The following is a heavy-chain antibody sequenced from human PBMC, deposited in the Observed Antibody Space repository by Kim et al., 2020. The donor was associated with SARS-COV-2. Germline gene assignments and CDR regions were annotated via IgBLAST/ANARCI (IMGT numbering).Heavy chain of an antibody. V-gene: IGHV1-8*01. CDR2: MNPNNGQA. J-gene: IGHJ4*03. CDR3: ARAGLRIGGCCYGVDIGY. Sequence: ASVKVSCETSGYNFISFEINGVRQAAGQGLEWVGWMNPNNGQAGYAQKFQGRVTMTRDVSMRTAYLELRSLRSEDTAIYYCARAGLRIGGCCYGVDIGY. D-gene: IGHD2-15*01. CDR1: GYNFISFE.